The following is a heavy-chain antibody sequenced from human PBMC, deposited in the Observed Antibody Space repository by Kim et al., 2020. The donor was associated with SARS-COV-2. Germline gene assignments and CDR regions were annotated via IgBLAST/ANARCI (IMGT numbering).Heavy chain of an antibody. J-gene: IGHJ6*02. CDR2: ISAYNGNT. CDR3: ARDSYITMVPASYYGMDV. V-gene: IGHV1-18*01. CDR1: GYTFTSYG. D-gene: IGHD3-10*01. Sequence: ASVKVSCKASGYTFTSYGISWVRQAPGQGLEWMGWISAYNGNTNYAQKLQGRVTMTTDTSTSTAYMELRSLRSDDTAVYYCARDSYITMVPASYYGMDVWGQGTTVTVSS.